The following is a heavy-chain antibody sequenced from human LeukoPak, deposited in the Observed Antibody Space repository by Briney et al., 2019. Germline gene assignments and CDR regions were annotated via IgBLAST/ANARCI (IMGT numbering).Heavy chain of an antibody. Sequence: SGTLSLTCTVSGASISPYYWNWIRQPAGKGLGWIGRLYPSGSSDYNPSLKSRVSISVGTSNNQFSLRVTSVTAADTAIYYCARDLSGSLYFDYWGQGILVTVSA. J-gene: IGHJ4*02. D-gene: IGHD3-10*01. V-gene: IGHV4-4*07. CDR2: LYPSGSS. CDR1: GASISPYY. CDR3: ARDLSGSLYFDY.